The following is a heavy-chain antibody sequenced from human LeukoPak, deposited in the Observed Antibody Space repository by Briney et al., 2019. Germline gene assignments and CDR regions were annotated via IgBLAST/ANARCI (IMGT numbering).Heavy chain of an antibody. V-gene: IGHV4-39*01. J-gene: IGHJ5*02. CDR3: ARHYYDSSCSPFLNWFDP. CDR2: IYYSGST. Sequence: PSETLSLTCTVSGGSISSSSYYWGWIRQPPGKGLEWIGSIYYSGSTYYNPSLKSRVTISVDTSKNQFSLKLSSVTAADTAVYYCARHYYDSSCSPFLNWFDPWGQGTLVTVSS. CDR1: GGSISSSSYY. D-gene: IGHD3-22*01.